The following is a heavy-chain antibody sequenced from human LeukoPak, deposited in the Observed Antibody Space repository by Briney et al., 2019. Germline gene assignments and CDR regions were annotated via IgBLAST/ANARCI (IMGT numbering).Heavy chain of an antibody. Sequence: SETLSLTCNVSGASMSSNYWSWIRQPPGKELEWIGYIYHSGNTNYSPSLESRVTMSVDESQNQFSLRVHFVSAADTAVYYCASTRRAAVAGRFDSWGQGTLVTVSS. J-gene: IGHJ4*02. CDR1: GASMSSNY. D-gene: IGHD6-19*01. CDR3: ASTRRAAVAGRFDS. V-gene: IGHV4-4*09. CDR2: IYHSGNT.